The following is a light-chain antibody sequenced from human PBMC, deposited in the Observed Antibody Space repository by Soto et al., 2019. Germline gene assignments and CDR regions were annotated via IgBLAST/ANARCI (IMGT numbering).Light chain of an antibody. CDR3: QQYGVAWT. Sequence: EIVLTQSPGTLSLSPGERATLSCRASQSVSSSYLAWYQQKPGQAPRLLIYGASSRATGIPDRFSGSGSGTDFTLTISRLEPEDFGVYYCQQYGVAWTFGQGTKVDIK. V-gene: IGKV3-20*01. CDR2: GAS. J-gene: IGKJ1*01. CDR1: QSVSSSY.